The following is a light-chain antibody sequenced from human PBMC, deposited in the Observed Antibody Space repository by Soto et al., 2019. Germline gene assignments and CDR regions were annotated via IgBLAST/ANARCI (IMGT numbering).Light chain of an antibody. Sequence: DIQMTQSPSSLSASVGDRVTITCRASQSISSYLNWYQQKPGKAPKLLIYAAPSLQSGVPSRFSGSGSGTDFTLTISSLQPEDFATYYCQQLNSYPLTFGGGTKVEIK. CDR1: QSISSY. J-gene: IGKJ4*01. V-gene: IGKV1-39*01. CDR3: QQLNSYPLT. CDR2: AAP.